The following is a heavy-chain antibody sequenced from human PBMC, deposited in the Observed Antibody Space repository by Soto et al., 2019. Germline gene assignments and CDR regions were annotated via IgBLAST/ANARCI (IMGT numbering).Heavy chain of an antibody. CDR1: GYSFTSHY. Sequence: ASVKVSCKAIGYSFTSHYMHWVRQAPGERLEWMGWINAGNGNTKYSQKFQGRVTITRDTSASTAYMELSSLRSEDTAVYYCARSIVVVTALDYWGQGTLVTVYS. J-gene: IGHJ4*02. CDR3: ARSIVVVTALDY. CDR2: INAGNGNT. D-gene: IGHD2-21*02. V-gene: IGHV1-3*01.